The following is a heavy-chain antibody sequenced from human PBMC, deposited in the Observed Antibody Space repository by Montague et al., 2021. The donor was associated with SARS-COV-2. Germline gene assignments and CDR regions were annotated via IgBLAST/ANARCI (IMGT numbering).Heavy chain of an antibody. D-gene: IGHD3-22*01. Sequence: SETLSLTCTVSGGSITNNIYYWAWIRQPPGKGLEWIGSIYYTGNTYYXPSLESRVTISVETSKNHFTLKLSSVTAAETAVYYCARLKRYFDRSCSPSAFDFWGQGTKVTVSS. CDR2: IYYTGNT. CDR3: ARLKRYFDRSCSPSAFDF. J-gene: IGHJ3*01. V-gene: IGHV4-39*02. CDR1: GGSITNNIYY.